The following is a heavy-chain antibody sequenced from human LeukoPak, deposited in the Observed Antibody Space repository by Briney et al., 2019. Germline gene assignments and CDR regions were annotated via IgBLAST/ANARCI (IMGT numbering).Heavy chain of an antibody. V-gene: IGHV3-23*01. J-gene: IGHJ3*02. CDR3: AKPALVYLDAFDI. CDR2: ISGSGNNT. CDR1: GLSFSSYA. D-gene: IGHD2-8*01. Sequence: GGSLRLSCAASGLSFSSYAMSWVRQAPGKGPEWVSVISGSGNNTYYADSVKGRFTISRDNSKSTLYLQMNSLRAEDTAVYYCAKPALVYLDAFDIWGQGTMVTVSS.